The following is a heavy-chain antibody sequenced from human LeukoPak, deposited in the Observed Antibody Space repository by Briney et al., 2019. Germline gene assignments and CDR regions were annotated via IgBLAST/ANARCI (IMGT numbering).Heavy chain of an antibody. CDR1: GYTFTRYG. CDR3: ARDRYYDFWSGYYEDFDY. Sequence: ASVKVSCKVSGYTFTRYGISWVRQAPGQGLEWMGWISAYNGNTNYAQKLQGRVTMTTDTSTTAYMELRSLRSDDTAVYYCARDRYYDFWSGYYEDFDYWGQGTLVTVSA. CDR2: ISAYNGNT. V-gene: IGHV1-18*01. J-gene: IGHJ4*02. D-gene: IGHD3-3*01.